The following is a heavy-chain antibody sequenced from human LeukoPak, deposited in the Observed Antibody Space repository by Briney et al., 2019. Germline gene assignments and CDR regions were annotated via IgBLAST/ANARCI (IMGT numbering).Heavy chain of an antibody. J-gene: IGHJ4*02. CDR2: ITASGTAM. CDR1: GFTFSSYS. CDR3: ASSGSYRFDY. V-gene: IGHV3-48*02. D-gene: IGHD1-26*01. Sequence: GGSLRLSCAASGFTFSSYSMNWVRQAPGKGLEWVSHITASGTAMFHADSVKGRFTISRDNAKNSLYLQMNSLRDEDTAVYYCASSGSYRFDYWGQGTLVTVSS.